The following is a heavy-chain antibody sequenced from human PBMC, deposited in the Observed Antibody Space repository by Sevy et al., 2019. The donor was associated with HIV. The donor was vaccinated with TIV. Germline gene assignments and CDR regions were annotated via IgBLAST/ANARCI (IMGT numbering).Heavy chain of an antibody. J-gene: IGHJ6*02. CDR3: AKDNRPATMSNSSYYYYYGMDV. Sequence: GGSLRLSCAASGFSFGDYAMHWVRQAPGKGLEWVSGISWNSVSLDYADSVKGRFTISRDNAKNSLCLQMNRLRSEDTALYYCAKDNRPATMSNSSYYYYYGMDVWGQGTTVTVSS. CDR1: GFSFGDYA. V-gene: IGHV3-9*01. D-gene: IGHD6-6*01. CDR2: ISWNSVSL.